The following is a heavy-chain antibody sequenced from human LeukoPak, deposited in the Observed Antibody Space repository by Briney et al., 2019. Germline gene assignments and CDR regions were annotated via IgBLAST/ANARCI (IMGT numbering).Heavy chain of an antibody. CDR1: GGSISTYY. CDR3: ARENGDSSSWYYYYYMDV. CDR2: IYHSGST. D-gene: IGHD6-13*01. J-gene: IGHJ6*03. V-gene: IGHV4-38-2*02. Sequence: SETLSLTCTVSGGSISTYYWSWIRQPPGKGLEWIGSIYHSGSTYYNPSLKSRVTISVDTSKNQFSLKLSSVTAADTAVYYCARENGDSSSWYYYYYMDVWGKGTTVTVSS.